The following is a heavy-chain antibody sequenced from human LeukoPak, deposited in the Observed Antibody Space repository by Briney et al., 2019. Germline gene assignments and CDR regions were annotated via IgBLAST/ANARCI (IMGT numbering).Heavy chain of an antibody. CDR3: ARDQGNYGDEGYFDY. Sequence: HPGGSRRLSCAASGLTFGSFAMHWVRKAPGKGLAWVAVISYDGSSYDYADSVKGRFTISRDNSKNTLYLQMNSLRPEDTAVFYCARDQGNYGDEGYFDYWGQGTLVTVSS. J-gene: IGHJ4*02. CDR1: GLTFGSFA. CDR2: ISYDGSSY. D-gene: IGHD4-17*01. V-gene: IGHV3-30*04.